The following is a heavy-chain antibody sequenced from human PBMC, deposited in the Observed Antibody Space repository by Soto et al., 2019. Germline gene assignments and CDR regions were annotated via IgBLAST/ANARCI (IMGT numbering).Heavy chain of an antibody. Sequence: SETLSLTCTVSGGSISSGDYNWSWIRQSPGKGLEWIGHIYDSGSTYNNPSLQSRVTISVDTSKNQFSLNLSSVTAADTAVYYCARGPSGDKVDYWGQGTLVTVPQ. V-gene: IGHV4-30-4*01. D-gene: IGHD7-27*01. CDR1: GGSISSGDYN. CDR3: ARGPSGDKVDY. J-gene: IGHJ4*02. CDR2: IYDSGST.